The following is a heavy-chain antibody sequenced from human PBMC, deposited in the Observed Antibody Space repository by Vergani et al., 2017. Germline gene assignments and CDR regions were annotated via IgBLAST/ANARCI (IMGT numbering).Heavy chain of an antibody. J-gene: IGHJ4*02. CDR1: GFTFSGSA. Sequence: ELLVQSGGGLVQPGGSLKLSCVASGFTFSGSAIHWVRQAPGKGLEWVAVISYDGSNKYYADSVKGRFTISRDNSKNTLYLQMNSLRAEDTAVYYCAKDSHRVPAAFSPLGYWGQGTLVTVSS. D-gene: IGHD2-2*01. V-gene: IGHV3-30*18. CDR3: AKDSHRVPAAFSPLGY. CDR2: ISYDGSNK.